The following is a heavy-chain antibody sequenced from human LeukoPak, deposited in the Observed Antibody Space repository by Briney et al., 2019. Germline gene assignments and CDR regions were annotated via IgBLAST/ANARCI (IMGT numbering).Heavy chain of an antibody. V-gene: IGHV4-38-2*02. J-gene: IGHJ4*02. CDR3: ARGAYYFDY. D-gene: IGHD2-21*01. CDR2: MYHSGST. CDR1: GYSISSSYY. Sequence: SETLSLTCTVSGYSISSSYYWGWIRQPPGKGLEWIGSMYHSGSTYYNPSLKSRVTISVDTSKNQFSLKLSSVTAADTAVYYCARGAYYFDYWGQGTLVTVSS.